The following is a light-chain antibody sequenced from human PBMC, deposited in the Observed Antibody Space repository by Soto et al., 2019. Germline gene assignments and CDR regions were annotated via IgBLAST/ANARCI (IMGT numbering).Light chain of an antibody. J-gene: IGKJ4*01. CDR2: GAS. CDR3: QQYGASPLT. Sequence: EIVLTQSPGTLSLSPGERATLSCSASQTVSNTYVAWYHQKPGQAPRLLIYGASSRATGIPDRFSGSGSGTDFTLTISSLEPEDFALYYCQQYGASPLTFGGGTKVEIK. CDR1: QTVSNTY. V-gene: IGKV3-20*01.